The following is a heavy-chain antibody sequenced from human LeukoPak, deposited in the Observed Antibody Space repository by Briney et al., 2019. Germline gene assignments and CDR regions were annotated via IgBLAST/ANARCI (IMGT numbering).Heavy chain of an antibody. D-gene: IGHD6-19*01. V-gene: IGHV4-59*01. CDR2: IYYSGST. CDR1: GGSISSYY. Sequence: PSETLSLTCTVSGGSISSYYWSWIRQPPGKGLEWIGYIYYSGSTNYNPSLKSRVTISADTSRNQFSLKLSSVTAADTAVYYCARESSSGWFFDYWGQGTLVTVSS. CDR3: ARESSSGWFFDY. J-gene: IGHJ4*02.